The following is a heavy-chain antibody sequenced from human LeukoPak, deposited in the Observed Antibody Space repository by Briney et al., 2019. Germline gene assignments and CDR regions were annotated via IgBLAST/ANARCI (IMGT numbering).Heavy chain of an antibody. Sequence: ASVKVSCKASGYTFTSYGISWVRQAPGQGLEWMGWISAHNGNTNYAQKLQGRVTMTTDTSTSTAYMELRSLRSDDTAVYYCAIGPAGYSSSWYAFDIWGQGTMVTVSS. CDR2: ISAHNGNT. D-gene: IGHD6-13*01. CDR3: AIGPAGYSSSWYAFDI. J-gene: IGHJ3*02. CDR1: GYTFTSYG. V-gene: IGHV1-18*01.